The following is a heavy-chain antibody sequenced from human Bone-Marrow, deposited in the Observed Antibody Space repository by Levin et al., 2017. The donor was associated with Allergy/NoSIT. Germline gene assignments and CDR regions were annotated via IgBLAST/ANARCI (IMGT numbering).Heavy chain of an antibody. CDR2: IHNGVTS. V-gene: IGHV4-59*01. J-gene: IGHJ2*01. CDR1: GGSFNNYY. CDR3: ARPPFSSSLEYFWYFDL. D-gene: IGHD6-13*01. Sequence: SETLSLTCTVSGGSFNNYYWSWIRQPPGEGLEWIGYIHNGVTSRYNSSLKSRVTISVDTSKNQFSLKLSSVTVADSAMYYCARPPFSSSLEYFWYFDLWGRGTLATVSS.